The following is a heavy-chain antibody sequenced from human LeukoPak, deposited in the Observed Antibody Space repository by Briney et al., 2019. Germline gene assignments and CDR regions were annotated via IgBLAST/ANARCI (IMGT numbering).Heavy chain of an antibody. Sequence: GGPLRLSCAASGFTVSSAYVSWVRQAPGKGLEWVSSIYGGDNREYSDSVKGRFTISRDDSKNTVSLQMSSLRVEDTAVYYCARGPTVSSTWDYWGQGTLVTVSP. CDR3: ARGPTVSSTWDY. V-gene: IGHV3-53*01. D-gene: IGHD2-2*01. CDR1: GFTVSSAY. CDR2: IYGGDNR. J-gene: IGHJ4*02.